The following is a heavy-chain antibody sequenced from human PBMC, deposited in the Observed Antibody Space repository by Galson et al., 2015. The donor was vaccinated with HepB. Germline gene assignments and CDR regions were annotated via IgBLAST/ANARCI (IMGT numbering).Heavy chain of an antibody. V-gene: IGHV3-11*06. Sequence: SLRLSCAASGFTFSDYYMSWIRQAPGKGLEWVSYTSSSSGYTDYADSVKGRFTISRDNAKNSLYLQMNSLRAEDTAVYYCARSGSSVVVTAILPDYWGQGTLVTVSS. CDR2: TSSSSGYT. J-gene: IGHJ4*02. CDR1: GFTFSDYY. D-gene: IGHD2-21*02. CDR3: ARSGSSVVVTAILPDY.